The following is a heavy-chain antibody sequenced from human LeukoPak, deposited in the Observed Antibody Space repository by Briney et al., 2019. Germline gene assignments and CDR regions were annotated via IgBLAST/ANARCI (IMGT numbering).Heavy chain of an antibody. CDR2: IYYSGST. Sequence: MTSETLSLTCTVSGGSISSYYWSWIRQPPGKGLEWIGYIYYSGSTNYNPSLKSRVTISVDTSKNQFSLKLSSVTAADTAVYYCARGNYYDSSGYYDYWGQGTLVTVSS. V-gene: IGHV4-59*01. D-gene: IGHD3-22*01. CDR3: ARGNYYDSSGYYDY. J-gene: IGHJ4*02. CDR1: GGSISSYY.